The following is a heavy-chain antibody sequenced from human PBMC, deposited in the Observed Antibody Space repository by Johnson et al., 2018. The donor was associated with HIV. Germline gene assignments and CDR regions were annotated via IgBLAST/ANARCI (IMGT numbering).Heavy chain of an antibody. Sequence: VQLVESGGGLVQPGGSLRLSCAASGFTFSNYAMSWVRQAPGKGLEWVSVIIASGGNTDYADSVKGRFTISRDNSKNTLYLQMNSLRAEDTAVYYCAKGGAGLLWFGLMTFDIWCQGTMVTVSS. J-gene: IGHJ3*02. V-gene: IGHV3-23*04. CDR2: IIASGGNT. D-gene: IGHD3-10*01. CDR3: AKGGAGLLWFGLMTFDI. CDR1: GFTFSNYA.